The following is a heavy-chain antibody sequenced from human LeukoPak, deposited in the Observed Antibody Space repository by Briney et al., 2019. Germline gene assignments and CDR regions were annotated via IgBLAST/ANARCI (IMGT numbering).Heavy chain of an antibody. CDR1: GGSISSGGYY. Sequence: SQTLSLTCTVSGGSISSGGYYWSWIRQPPGKGLEWIGYIYHSGSTYYNPSLKSRVTISVDRSKNQFSLKLSSVTAADTAVYYCARHGGSGSYLSGLDYWGQGTLVTVSS. CDR2: IYHSGST. J-gene: IGHJ4*02. D-gene: IGHD1-26*01. CDR3: ARHGGSGSYLSGLDY. V-gene: IGHV4-30-2*01.